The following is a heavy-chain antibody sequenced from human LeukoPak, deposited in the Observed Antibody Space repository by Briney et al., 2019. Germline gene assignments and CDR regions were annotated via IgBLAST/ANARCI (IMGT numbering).Heavy chain of an antibody. D-gene: IGHD3-10*01. CDR3: ARGYGQYYYGSGSYLRGYYFDY. CDR2: INHSGST. Sequence: SETLSLTCAVYGGSFSGYYWSWIPQPPGKGLEWIGEINHSGSTNYNPSLKSRVTISVDTSKNQFSLKLSSVTAADTAVYYCARGYGQYYYGSGSYLRGYYFDYWGQGTLVTVSS. J-gene: IGHJ4*02. V-gene: IGHV4-34*01. CDR1: GGSFSGYY.